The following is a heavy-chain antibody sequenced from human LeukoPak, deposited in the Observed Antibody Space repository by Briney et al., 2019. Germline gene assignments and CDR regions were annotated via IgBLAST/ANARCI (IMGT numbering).Heavy chain of an antibody. CDR1: GFTFDDYG. V-gene: IGHV3-20*04. J-gene: IGHJ6*03. Sequence: TGGSLRLSCAASGFTFDDYGMSWVRQGPGKGLEWVSGINWNGGRTGYADSVEGRFTISRDNAKNSLYLQMNSLRAEDTAVYYCARLYYYGSGTNRPPRYYYYYMDVWGKGTTVTISS. CDR3: ARLYYYGSGTNRPPRYYYYYMDV. CDR2: INWNGGRT. D-gene: IGHD3-10*01.